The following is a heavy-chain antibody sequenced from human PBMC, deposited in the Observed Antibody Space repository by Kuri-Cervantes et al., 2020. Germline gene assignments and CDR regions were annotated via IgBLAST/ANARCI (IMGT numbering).Heavy chain of an antibody. V-gene: IGHV5-51*01. J-gene: IGHJ4*02. Sequence: GGSLRLSCQSSGYSFSSYWIGWVRQMPGKGLEYMGIVYPGDSDTRYSPSFQGQVTIPADKSISTAYLQWSSLRASDTATYYCARQIYGSGFYEYWGQGTLVTVSS. CDR2: VYPGDSDT. CDR1: GYSFSSYW. D-gene: IGHD6-25*01. CDR3: ARQIYGSGFYEY.